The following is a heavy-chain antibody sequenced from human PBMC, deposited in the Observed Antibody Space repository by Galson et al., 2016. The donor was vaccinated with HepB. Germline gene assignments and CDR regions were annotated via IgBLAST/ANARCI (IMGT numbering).Heavy chain of an antibody. V-gene: IGHV5-10-1*01. J-gene: IGHJ6*02. CDR1: GYSMTSYW. Sequence: QSGAEVKKPGESLRISCKGSGYSMTSYWISWVRQMPGRGLEWMGRIDPSDSYTKYSPSFQGHVTFSADKSINPVYLQWSSLKASDTAMYYCARAGTTALYYGMDVWGQGTTVTVSS. D-gene: IGHD1-7*01. CDR3: ARAGTTALYYGMDV. CDR2: IDPSDSYT.